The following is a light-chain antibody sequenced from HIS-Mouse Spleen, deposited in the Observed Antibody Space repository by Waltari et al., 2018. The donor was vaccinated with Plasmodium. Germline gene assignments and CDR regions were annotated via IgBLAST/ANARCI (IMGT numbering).Light chain of an antibody. V-gene: IGKV1-6*01. Sequence: AIQMTQSPSSLSASVGDRVTITCRASKGIRNDLGWYQQKPGKAPKLLISAESSLQSGVPSRFSGSGSGTDFTLTISSLQPEDFATYYCLQDYNYPYTFGQGTKLEIK. CDR1: KGIRND. CDR2: AES. J-gene: IGKJ2*01. CDR3: LQDYNYPYT.